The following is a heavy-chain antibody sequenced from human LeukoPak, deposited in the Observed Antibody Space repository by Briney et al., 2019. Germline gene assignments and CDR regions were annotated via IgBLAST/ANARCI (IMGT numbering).Heavy chain of an antibody. CDR2: ISTSGSTK. J-gene: IGHJ6*03. V-gene: IGHV3-48*03. D-gene: IGHD6-13*01. CDR3: ARDATTAVGWVYMDV. CDR1: GFTFCSFE. Sequence: GGSLRHSCEASGFTFCSFEMNGVRQAPGKGLEWLSHISTSGSTKYYANSVKGRFTISRDNAENSVYLQMSSLTAEDTGLYYCARDATTAVGWVYMDVWGKGTTVTISS.